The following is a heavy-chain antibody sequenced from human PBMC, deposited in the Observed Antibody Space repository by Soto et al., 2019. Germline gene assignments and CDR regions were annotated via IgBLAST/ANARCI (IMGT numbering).Heavy chain of an antibody. CDR1: GYSISSGYY. D-gene: IGHD1-26*01. Sequence: XETLSLTCSVSGYSISSGYYWGWIRQPPVKGLEWIGSIYHSGSTYYNPSLKSRVTISVDTSKNQFSLKLSSVTAADTAVYYCAREIGSYYVAAGKWFDHWGQGTLVTVS. V-gene: IGHV4-38-2*02. J-gene: IGHJ5*02. CDR2: IYHSGST. CDR3: AREIGSYYVAAGKWFDH.